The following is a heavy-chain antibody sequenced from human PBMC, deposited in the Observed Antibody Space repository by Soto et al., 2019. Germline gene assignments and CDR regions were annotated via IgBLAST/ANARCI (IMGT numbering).Heavy chain of an antibody. CDR1: GYSFTSYL. Sequence: GESLKISFKGSGYSFTSYLICWVRQMPVKGLEWMGIIYPGDSDTKNSPSLQGQITMSVDKPDSSAYLPWRSLKAGHTAMYYCAAGYITGPYAFDIRGQGTMVNVS. J-gene: IGHJ3*02. D-gene: IGHD3-10*01. CDR3: AAGYITGPYAFDI. CDR2: IYPGDSDT. V-gene: IGHV5-51*01.